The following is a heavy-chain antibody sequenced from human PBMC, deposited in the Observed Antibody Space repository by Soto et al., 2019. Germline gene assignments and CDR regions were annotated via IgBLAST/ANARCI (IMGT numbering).Heavy chain of an antibody. CDR3: ATSRSTVIQCGMDV. CDR1: GFTFSNYA. V-gene: IGHV3-23*01. J-gene: IGHJ6*02. CDR2: ISGSGDTT. Sequence: EEQVLESGGGLEQPGGSLRLSCAASGFTFSNYAMTWVRQAPGKGLEWVSTISGSGDTTYYVDSVKGRFTISSDNSKNTLYLQMNSLRVEDTAVYYCATSRSTVIQCGMDVWGQGTTVTVSS. D-gene: IGHD4-17*01.